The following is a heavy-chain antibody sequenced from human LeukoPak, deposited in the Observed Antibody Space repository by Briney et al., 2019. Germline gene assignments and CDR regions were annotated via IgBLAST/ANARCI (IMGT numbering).Heavy chain of an antibody. V-gene: IGHV4-4*02. J-gene: IGHJ5*02. CDR1: GGSISSSNW. D-gene: IGHD2-2*01. Sequence: SGTLSLTCAVSGGSISSSNWWSWVRQPPGNGLEWIGEIYHSGSTNYNPSLKSRVTISVDKSKNQFSLKLSSVTAADTAVYYCARVQLIVVVPAAMHRWFDPWGQGTLVTVSS. CDR3: ARVQLIVVVPAAMHRWFDP. CDR2: IYHSGST.